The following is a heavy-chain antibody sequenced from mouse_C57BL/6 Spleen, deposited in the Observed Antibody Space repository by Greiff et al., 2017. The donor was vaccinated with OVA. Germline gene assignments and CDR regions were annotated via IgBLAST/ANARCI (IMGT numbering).Heavy chain of an antibody. CDR2: IHPNSGST. V-gene: IGHV1-64*01. CDR3: ARSDNYGSSPYYFDD. CDR1: GYTFTSYW. D-gene: IGHD1-1*01. Sequence: VQLQQPGAELVKPGASVKLSCKASGYTFTSYWMHWVKQRPGQGLEWIGMIHPNSGSTNYNEKFKSKATLTVDKSSSTAYMQLSSLTSEDSAVYYCARSDNYGSSPYYFDDWGQGTTLTVSS. J-gene: IGHJ2*01.